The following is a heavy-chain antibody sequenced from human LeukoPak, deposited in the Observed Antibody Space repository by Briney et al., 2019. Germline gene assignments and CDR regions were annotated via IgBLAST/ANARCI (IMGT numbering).Heavy chain of an antibody. Sequence: GGSLRLSRTASGFSFSSYSMNWVRQAPGKGLEWVSVIYSGGSTYYADSVKGRFTISRDNSKNTLYLQMNSLRAEDTAVYYCARGPSGDSDAFDIWGQGTMVTVSS. J-gene: IGHJ3*02. V-gene: IGHV3-53*01. CDR1: GFSFSSYS. D-gene: IGHD4-17*01. CDR3: ARGPSGDSDAFDI. CDR2: IYSGGST.